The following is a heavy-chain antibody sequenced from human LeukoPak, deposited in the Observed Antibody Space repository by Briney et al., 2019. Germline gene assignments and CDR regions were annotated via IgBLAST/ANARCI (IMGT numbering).Heavy chain of an antibody. Sequence: SETLSLTCEVSGYSISSDKYWGWIRQPPGKGLEWIGSIYHTGSTYYNSSLKSRVSISVDTSKNQFSLRFTSVTAADTAVYYCARSHSGWQGHNNWFDPWGQGTLVTVSS. V-gene: IGHV4-38-2*01. CDR3: ARSHSGWQGHNNWFDP. D-gene: IGHD6-19*01. CDR1: GYSISSDKY. J-gene: IGHJ5*02. CDR2: IYHTGST.